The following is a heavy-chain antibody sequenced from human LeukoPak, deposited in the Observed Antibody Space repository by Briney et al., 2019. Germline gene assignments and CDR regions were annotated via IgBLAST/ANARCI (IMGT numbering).Heavy chain of an antibody. D-gene: IGHD3-10*01. J-gene: IGHJ4*02. V-gene: IGHV4-34*01. CDR1: GGSFSGYY. CDR2: INHSGST. CDR3: ARGGLWFGELGH. Sequence: SETLSLTCAVYGGSFSGYYWSWIRQPPGKGLEWIGEINHSGSTNYNPSLKSRVTISVDTSKNQFSLKLSSVTAADTAVYYCARGGLWFGELGHWGQGTLVTVSS.